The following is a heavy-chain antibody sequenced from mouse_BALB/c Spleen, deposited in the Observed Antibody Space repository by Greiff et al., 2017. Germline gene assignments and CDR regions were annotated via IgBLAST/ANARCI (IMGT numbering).Heavy chain of an antibody. D-gene: IGHD2-4*01. V-gene: IGHV3-2*02. CDR2: ISYSGST. J-gene: IGHJ2*01. Sequence: DVQLVESGPGLVKPSQSLSLTCTVTGYSITSDYAWNWIRQFPGNKLEWMGYISYSGSTSYNPSLKSRISITRDTSKNQFFLQLNSVTTEDTATYYCARWTMITYYFDYWGQGTTLTVSS. CDR3: ARWTMITYYFDY. CDR1: GYSITSDYA.